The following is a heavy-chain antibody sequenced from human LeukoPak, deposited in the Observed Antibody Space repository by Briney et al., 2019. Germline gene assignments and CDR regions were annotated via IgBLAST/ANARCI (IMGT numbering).Heavy chain of an antibody. V-gene: IGHV3-73*01. CDR3: TPGNYDIPGVGMDV. CDR1: GFTFSGSA. J-gene: IGHJ6*02. Sequence: HPGGSLRLSCAASGFTFSGSAMHWVRQASGKGLEWVGRIRSKANSYATAYAASVKGRFTISRDDSKNTAYLQMNSLKTEDTAVYYCTPGNYDIPGVGMDVWGQGTTVTVSS. D-gene: IGHD3-9*01. CDR2: IRSKANSYAT.